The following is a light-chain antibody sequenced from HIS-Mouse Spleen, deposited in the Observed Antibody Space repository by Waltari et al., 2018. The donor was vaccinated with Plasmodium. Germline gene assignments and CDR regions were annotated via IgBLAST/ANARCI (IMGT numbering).Light chain of an antibody. J-gene: IGKJ2*01. CDR2: KAS. Sequence: DIQMTQSPSTLSAPVGDRVTITCRASQSISSWLAWYLQKPGNAPKPLTYKASSLESVVPSRFSGSGSGTEFTLTISRLQPDDFATYYCQQYDSYSYTVGQGTKLEIK. V-gene: IGKV1-5*03. CDR3: QQYDSYSYT. CDR1: QSISSW.